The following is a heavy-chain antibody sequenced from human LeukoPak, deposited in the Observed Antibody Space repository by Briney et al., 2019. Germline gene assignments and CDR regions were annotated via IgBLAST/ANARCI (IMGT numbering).Heavy chain of an antibody. V-gene: IGHV3-30*04. CDR1: GFTFRHYV. CDR2: ISYDETHK. D-gene: IGHD3-10*01. CDR3: VRARVRARSGAFDV. Sequence: GGSLRLSCVGSGFTFRHYVMHWVRQAPGKGLEWVAVISYDETHKFYADSVKGRFTISRDNSNATLFLQMNSLRSEDAAVYYCVRARVRARSGAFDVWGQGTPVTVSS. J-gene: IGHJ3*01.